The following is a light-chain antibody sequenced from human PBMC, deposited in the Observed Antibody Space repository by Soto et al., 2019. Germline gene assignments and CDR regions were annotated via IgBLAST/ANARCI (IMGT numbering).Light chain of an antibody. CDR1: QSISDT. CDR3: QQYNNWPWT. CDR2: GAS. V-gene: IGKV3-15*01. Sequence: EIVMTQSPATLSVSPGGRATLSCRASQSISDTLAWYQQKPGQAPRLLIHGASTRAPGFPARFSGSGSGTDFTLTISSLQSEDFAVYYCQQYNNWPWTFGHGTKVDIK. J-gene: IGKJ1*01.